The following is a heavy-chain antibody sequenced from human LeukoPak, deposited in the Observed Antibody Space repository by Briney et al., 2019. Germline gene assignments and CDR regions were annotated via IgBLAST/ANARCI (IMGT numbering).Heavy chain of an antibody. CDR1: GYTFTGYY. D-gene: IGHD6-6*01. CDR3: AKDRWRDGSSSFDN. CDR2: INPNSGGT. Sequence: ASVKVSCKASGYTFTGYYMHWVRQAPGQGLEWMGWINPNSGGTNYAQKFQGRVTMTRDTSTSTAYMELRSLRSDDTAMYYCAKDRWRDGSSSFDNWGQGTLVTVSS. V-gene: IGHV1-2*02. J-gene: IGHJ4*02.